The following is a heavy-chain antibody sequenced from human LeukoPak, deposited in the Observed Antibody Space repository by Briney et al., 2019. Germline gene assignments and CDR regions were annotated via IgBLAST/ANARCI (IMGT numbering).Heavy chain of an antibody. CDR2: IMPLFGTA. CDR1: GGTFNSYA. CDR3: ASGSLGDGYGVGDYYQYMDV. D-gene: IGHD5-24*01. V-gene: IGHV1-69*05. Sequence: SVKVSCKASGGTFNSYAISWVRQAPGQGLAWMGGIMPLFGTANYAQEFQGGVTFTTNESASTAYMEVSSLRSEDTAVYYCASGSLGDGYGVGDYYQYMDVWGKGTTVTVSS. J-gene: IGHJ6*03.